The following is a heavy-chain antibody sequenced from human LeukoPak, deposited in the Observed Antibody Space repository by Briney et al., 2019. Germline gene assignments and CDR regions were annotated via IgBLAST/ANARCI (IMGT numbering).Heavy chain of an antibody. CDR2: ISGSGGST. Sequence: PGGSLRLSCAASGFTFSSYAMSWVRQAPGKGLEWVSAISGSGGSTYYADSVKGRFTISRDNSKNTLYLQMNSLRAEDTAVYYCAKDQQELLTGEPDYWGQGTLVTVSS. V-gene: IGHV3-23*01. CDR3: AKDQQELLTGEPDY. J-gene: IGHJ4*02. D-gene: IGHD1-26*01. CDR1: GFTFSSYA.